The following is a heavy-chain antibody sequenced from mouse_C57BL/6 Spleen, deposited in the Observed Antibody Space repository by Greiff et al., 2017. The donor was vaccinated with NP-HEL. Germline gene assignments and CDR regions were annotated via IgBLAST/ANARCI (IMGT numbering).Heavy chain of an antibody. CDR2: LDPENGDT. Sequence: EVQLQQSGAELVRPGASVKLSCTASGFNIKDDYMHWVKQRPEQGLEWIGWLDPENGDTEYASKSQGKATITADTSSSTAYLQLSSLTSEDTAVYYCTRLCSNYVFDYWGQSTTLTVAS. V-gene: IGHV14-4*01. J-gene: IGHJ2*01. CDR1: GFNIKDDY. D-gene: IGHD2-5*01. CDR3: TRLCSNYVFDY.